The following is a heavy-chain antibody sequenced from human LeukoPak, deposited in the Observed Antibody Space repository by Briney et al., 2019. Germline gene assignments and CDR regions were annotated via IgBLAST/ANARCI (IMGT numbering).Heavy chain of an antibody. V-gene: IGHV3-48*03. D-gene: IGHD3-22*01. J-gene: IGHJ3*02. CDR3: ARGYYYDSSGYASGAFDI. CDR1: GFTFSSYE. Sequence: GGSLRLSCAASGFTFSSYEMNWVRQAPGKGLERVSYISSSGSTIYYADSVKGRFTISRDNAKNSLYLQMNSLRAEDTAVYYCARGYYYDSSGYASGAFDIWGQGTMVTVSS. CDR2: ISSSGSTI.